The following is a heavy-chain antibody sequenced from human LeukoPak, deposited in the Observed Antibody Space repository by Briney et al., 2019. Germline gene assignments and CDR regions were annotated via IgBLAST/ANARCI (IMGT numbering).Heavy chain of an antibody. CDR2: INQDGSEK. CDR1: GFTFSDYW. V-gene: IGHV3-7*05. J-gene: IGHJ4*02. D-gene: IGHD2-2*01. CDR3: ARDIVPPGIFWEF. Sequence: PGGSLRLSCAASGFTFSDYWMSWVRQPPGKGLEGGANINQDGSEKFYVDSVKGRFTFSRDNDKNSLYLQMNSLRAEDTAVYYCARDIVPPGIFWEFWGQGSLVTVSS.